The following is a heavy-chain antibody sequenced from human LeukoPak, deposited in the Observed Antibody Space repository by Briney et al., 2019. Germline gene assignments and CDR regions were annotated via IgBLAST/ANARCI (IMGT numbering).Heavy chain of an antibody. J-gene: IGHJ5*02. CDR3: THLGWFDP. CDR1: GFSLSTFW. V-gene: IGHV3-74*01. CDR2: IDYDGSTT. Sequence: HPWGSLRLSCAASGFSLSTFWMHWVRQVPGKGLVWVSRIDYDGSTTTYADSVKGRFTISRDNAKNTLYLQMNSLRAEDTAVYYCTHLGWFDPWGQGTLSPSPQ.